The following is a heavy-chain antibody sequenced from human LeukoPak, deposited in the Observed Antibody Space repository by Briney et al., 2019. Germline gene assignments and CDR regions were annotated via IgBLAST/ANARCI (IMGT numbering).Heavy chain of an antibody. D-gene: IGHD6-6*01. CDR2: INPNSRGT. CDR1: GYTFTGYY. CDR3: AREGSSSSEGPDFDY. J-gene: IGHJ4*02. V-gene: IGHV1-2*02. Sequence: ASVKVSCKASGYTFTGYYMHWVRQAPGQGLEWMGWINPNSRGTNYAQKFQGRVTMTRDTSISTAYMELSRLRSDDTAVYYCAREGSSSSEGPDFDYWGQGTLVTVSS.